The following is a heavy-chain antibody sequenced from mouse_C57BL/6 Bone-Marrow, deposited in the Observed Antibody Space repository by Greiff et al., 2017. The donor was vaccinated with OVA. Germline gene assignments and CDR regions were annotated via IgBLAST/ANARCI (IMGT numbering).Heavy chain of an antibody. J-gene: IGHJ2*01. CDR1: GFTFSSYA. V-gene: IGHV5-4*01. CDR2: ISDGGSYT. D-gene: IGHD3-2*02. CDR3: ARDSSGYGGDY. Sequence: EVMLVDSGGGLVKPGGSLKLSCAASGFTFSSYAMSWVRQTPEKRLEWVATISDGGSYTSYPDNVKGRFTISRDNAKNNLYLQMSHLKSEDTAMYYCARDSSGYGGDYWGQGTTLTVSS.